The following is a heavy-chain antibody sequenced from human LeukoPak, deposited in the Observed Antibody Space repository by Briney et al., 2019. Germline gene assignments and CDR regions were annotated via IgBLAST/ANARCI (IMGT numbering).Heavy chain of an antibody. Sequence: GGSLRLTCAASFFSFSSYAMHSVRQAPGKGLERVAVISYDGINNYYADSVKGRFTISRDNSKNTLYLQMNSLRAEDTAVYYCARDRLGVVVTAMNYWGQGTLVTVSS. CDR2: ISYDGINN. V-gene: IGHV3-30-3*01. CDR3: ARDRLGVVVTAMNY. CDR1: FFSFSSYA. J-gene: IGHJ4*02. D-gene: IGHD2-21*02.